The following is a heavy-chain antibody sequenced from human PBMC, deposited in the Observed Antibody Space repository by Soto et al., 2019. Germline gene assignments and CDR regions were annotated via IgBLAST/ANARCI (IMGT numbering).Heavy chain of an antibody. CDR1: GFTFSGFV. Sequence: QVQLVESGGGVVQAGESLRLSCATSGFTFSGFVMQWVRQAPGKGLEWVAVIWYDGSHKYYADSVKGRFTISRDDSKNTLYLQMNNLRGDDTAVYYCVRGSFCTTTTCYNLGWFAPWGQGTLVTVSS. J-gene: IGHJ5*02. V-gene: IGHV3-33*01. CDR2: IWYDGSHK. CDR3: VRGSFCTTTTCYNLGWFAP. D-gene: IGHD2-2*02.